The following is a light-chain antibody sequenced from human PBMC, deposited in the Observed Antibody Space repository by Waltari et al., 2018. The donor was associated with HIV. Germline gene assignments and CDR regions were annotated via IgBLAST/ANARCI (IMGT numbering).Light chain of an antibody. Sequence: DIVMTQSPDSLAVSLGERATINCKSSQSVLHISNNMNYLAWYQQKAGQPPKLLISWASTRESGVPDRFSGSGSGTDFTLTISRLEPEDFAVYYCQQYGSSLWTFGQGTKVEAK. J-gene: IGKJ1*01. V-gene: IGKV4-1*01. CDR3: QQYGSSLWT. CDR1: QSVLHISNNMNY. CDR2: WAS.